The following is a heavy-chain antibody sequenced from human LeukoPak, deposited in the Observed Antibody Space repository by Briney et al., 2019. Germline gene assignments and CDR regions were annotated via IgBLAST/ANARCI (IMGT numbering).Heavy chain of an antibody. CDR3: ARTAGSSSWTT. V-gene: IGHV4-59*01. D-gene: IGHD6-13*01. J-gene: IGHJ5*02. Sequence: SETLSLTCTVSGGSISSYYWSWIRQPPGKGLEWVGYIYYSGSTNYNPSLKSRVSISVDTSKNQFSLKLRSVTAADTAVYYCARTAGSSSWTTWGQGTLVTVSS. CDR2: IYYSGST. CDR1: GGSISSYY.